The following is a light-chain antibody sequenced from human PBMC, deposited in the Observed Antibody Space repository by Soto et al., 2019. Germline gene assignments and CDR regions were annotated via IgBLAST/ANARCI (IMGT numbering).Light chain of an antibody. Sequence: ESVLTQSPGTLSLSPGERATLSCRASQSGSSSYLAWYQQKPGHAPRLLIYDASNRATGIPARFSGSGSGTDFTLTISSLQPEDFSVYYCQQRSNWPLITFGQGTRLEIK. V-gene: IGKV3D-20*02. CDR1: QSGSSSY. CDR2: DAS. J-gene: IGKJ5*01. CDR3: QQRSNWPLIT.